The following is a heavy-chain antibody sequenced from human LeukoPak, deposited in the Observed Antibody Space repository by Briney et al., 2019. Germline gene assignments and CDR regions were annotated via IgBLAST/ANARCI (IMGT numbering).Heavy chain of an antibody. CDR3: ARATTEVYYDILTGYYISLPQY. CDR1: GFTFRSYW. D-gene: IGHD3-9*01. J-gene: IGHJ4*02. Sequence: GGSLRLSCAASGFTFRSYWMHWVRQAPGKGLVWVSRINSDGSSTSYADSVKGRFTISRDNAKNTLYLQMNSLRAEDTAVYYCARATTEVYYDILTGYYISLPQYWGQGTLVTVSS. CDR2: INSDGSST. V-gene: IGHV3-74*01.